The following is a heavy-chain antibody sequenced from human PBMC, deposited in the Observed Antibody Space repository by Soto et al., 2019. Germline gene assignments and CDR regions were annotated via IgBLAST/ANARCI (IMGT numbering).Heavy chain of an antibody. J-gene: IGHJ6*02. CDR1: GFTFSGSA. V-gene: IGHV3-73*01. CDR2: IRSNANSYAT. CDR3: TRHPPGPEYYYYGMDV. Sequence: PGGSLRLSCAASGFTFSGSAMHWVRQASGKGLEWVGRIRSNANSYATAYAASVKGRFTISRDDSKNTAYLQMNSLKTEDTAVYYCTRHPPGPEYYYYGMDVWGQGTTVTVSS.